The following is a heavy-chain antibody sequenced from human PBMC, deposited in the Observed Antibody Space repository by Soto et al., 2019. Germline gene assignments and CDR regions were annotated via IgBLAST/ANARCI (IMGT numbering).Heavy chain of an antibody. J-gene: IGHJ6*02. CDR3: AKSSVVDCSSTSCPDPYGMDV. CDR2: ISGSGGST. CDR1: GFAFSSYA. Sequence: GGSLRLSCAASGFAFSSYAMSWVRQAPGKGLEWVSAISGSGGSTYYADSVKGRFTISRDNSKNTLYLQMNSLRAEDTAVYYCAKSSVVDCSSTSCPDPYGMDVWVQGTTVTVSS. D-gene: IGHD2-2*01. V-gene: IGHV3-23*01.